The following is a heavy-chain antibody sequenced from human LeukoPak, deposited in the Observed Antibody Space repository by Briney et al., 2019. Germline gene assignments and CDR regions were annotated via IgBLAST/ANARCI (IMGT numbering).Heavy chain of an antibody. D-gene: IGHD4-17*01. V-gene: IGHV3-21*01. J-gene: IGHJ4*02. CDR2: IICSSSYI. CDR1: GFTFSSYS. CDR3: ARDAPSDDYGDYDPFDY. Sequence: GGSLRLSCAASGFTFSSYSMNWVRQAPGKGLEWVSSIICSSSYIYYADSVKGRFTISRDNAKNSLYLRMNSLRAEDTAVYYCARDAPSDDYGDYDPFDYWGQGTLVTVSS.